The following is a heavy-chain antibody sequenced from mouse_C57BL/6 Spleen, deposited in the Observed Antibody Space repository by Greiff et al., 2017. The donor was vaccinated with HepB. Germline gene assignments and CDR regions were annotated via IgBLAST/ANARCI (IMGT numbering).Heavy chain of an antibody. J-gene: IGHJ3*01. CDR2: IYPGDGDT. CDR1: GYAFSSSW. D-gene: IGHD3-2*02. V-gene: IGHV1-82*01. Sequence: VQLQQSGPELVKPGASVKISCKASGYAFSSSWMNWVKQRPGKGLEWNGRIYPGDGDTNYNGKVKGKATLTADKSSSTAYMQLSSLTSEDSAVYFCARDSSGYLFAYWGQGTLVTVSA. CDR3: ARDSSGYLFAY.